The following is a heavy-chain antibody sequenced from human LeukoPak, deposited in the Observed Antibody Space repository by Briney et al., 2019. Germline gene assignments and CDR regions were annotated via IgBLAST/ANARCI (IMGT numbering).Heavy chain of an antibody. Sequence: PGGSLRLSCAASGFTFSDYVMTWVRQAPGKGLEWVSTITGRGGSTFYADSVKGRFSISRDNSKTTVFLQMYSLRAEDTAVYYCAKGGGESLLDWFDPWGQGTLVTVSS. D-gene: IGHD3-3*01. CDR2: ITGRGGST. CDR1: GFTFSDYV. J-gene: IGHJ5*02. CDR3: AKGGGESLLDWFDP. V-gene: IGHV3-23*01.